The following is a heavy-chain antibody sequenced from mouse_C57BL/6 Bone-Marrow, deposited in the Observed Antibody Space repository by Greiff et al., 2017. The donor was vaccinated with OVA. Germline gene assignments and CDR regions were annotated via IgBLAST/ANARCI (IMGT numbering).Heavy chain of an antibody. Sequence: EVKLEESGGGLVQPGGSLKLSCAASGFTFSDFYMYWIRQTPEKRLEWVAYISNGGGSTYYPDTVKGRFTISRDNAKNTLYLQMSRLKSEDRAMYYCARLDAMEYWGQGTSGTVSS. CDR3: ARLDAMEY. CDR1: GFTFSDFY. CDR2: ISNGGGST. V-gene: IGHV5-12*01. J-gene: IGHJ4*01.